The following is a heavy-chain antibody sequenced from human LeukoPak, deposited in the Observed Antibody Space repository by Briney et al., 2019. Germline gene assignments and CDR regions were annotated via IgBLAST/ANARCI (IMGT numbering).Heavy chain of an antibody. J-gene: IGHJ4*02. D-gene: IGHD3-22*01. V-gene: IGHV1-18*01. CDR2: ISGYNGNT. CDR3: ARSLYDSSGLDY. CDR1: GYTFISYG. Sequence: ASVKVSCKASGYTFISYGISWVRQPPGQGLEWMGWISGYNGNTNYAQKLQGRVTMTTDTSTSTAYMELRSLRSDDTAVYYCARSLYDSSGLDYWGQGTLVTVSS.